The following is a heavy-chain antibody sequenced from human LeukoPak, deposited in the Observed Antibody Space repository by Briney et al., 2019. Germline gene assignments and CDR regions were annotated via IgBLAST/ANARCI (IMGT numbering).Heavy chain of an antibody. CDR2: ISSTGGTT. Sequence: GGSLRLSCATSGITFSSYGMSWVRQAPGKGLEWVSSISSTGGTTYYADSVKGRFTISRDNAKNTVYLQRNNLRAEDTAVYYCARDPAPQRHWGQGTLVSVSS. CDR3: ARDPAPQRH. V-gene: IGHV3-23*01. J-gene: IGHJ4*02. D-gene: IGHD6-25*01. CDR1: GITFSSYG.